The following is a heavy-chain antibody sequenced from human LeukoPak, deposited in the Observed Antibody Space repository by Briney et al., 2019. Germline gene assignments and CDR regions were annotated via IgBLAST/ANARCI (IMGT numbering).Heavy chain of an antibody. J-gene: IGHJ4*02. CDR3: ARVFGDTMEGVQYYDILTGYGDFGY. V-gene: IGHV1-2*02. Sequence: GASVKVSCKASGYTFTGYYMHWVRQAPGQGLEWMGWINPNSGGTNYAQKFQGRVTMTRDTSISTAYMELSRLRSDDTAVYYCARVFGDTMEGVQYYDILTGYGDFGYWGQGTLVTVSS. CDR2: INPNSGGT. CDR1: GYTFTGYY. D-gene: IGHD3-9*01.